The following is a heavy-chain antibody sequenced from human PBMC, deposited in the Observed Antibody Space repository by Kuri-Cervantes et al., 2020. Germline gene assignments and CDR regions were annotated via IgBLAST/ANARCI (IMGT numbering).Heavy chain of an antibody. V-gene: IGHV4-39*07. CDR2: IYYSGST. CDR1: GGSISSSSYY. D-gene: IGHD3-10*01. CDR3: ARDSGNPMRFGELLFGVHYYGMDV. Sequence: SETLSLTCTVSGGSISSSSYYWGWIRQPPGKGLEWIGSIYYSGSTYYNPSLKSRVTISVDTSKNQFSLKLSSVTAADTAVYYCARDSGNPMRFGELLFGVHYYGMDVWGQGTTVTVSS. J-gene: IGHJ6*02.